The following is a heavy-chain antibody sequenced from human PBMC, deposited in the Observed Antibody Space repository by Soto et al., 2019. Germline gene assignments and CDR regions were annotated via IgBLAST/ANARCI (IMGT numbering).Heavy chain of an antibody. CDR3: ARGRIGASINAAFEM. D-gene: IGHD2-15*01. CDR2: ISAYNGKR. Sequence: QGQLLQSGDEVKTPGASVRVSCRASGYPFTSYGISWVRQAPGQGLEWVAWISAYNGKRDTAQKFQGRVTMTLDTSTDTAPLDLGDLTSADTAVYYCARGRIGASINAAFEMWGQGTKVTVSS. J-gene: IGHJ6*02. CDR1: GYPFTSYG. V-gene: IGHV1-18*01.